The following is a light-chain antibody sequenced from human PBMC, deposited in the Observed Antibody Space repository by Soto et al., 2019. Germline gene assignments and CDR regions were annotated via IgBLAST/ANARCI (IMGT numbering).Light chain of an antibody. CDR1: QSLNNW. J-gene: IGKJ1*01. Sequence: DIQMTQSPSTLSASVGDRVTITCRASQSLNNWLAWYQQKPGKAPKLLIYDASNLHIGVPSRSSGSASGTEFTLTISSLQPNDFATYYCQQYNTLPWTFGQGTKVKIK. CDR2: DAS. CDR3: QQYNTLPWT. V-gene: IGKV1-5*01.